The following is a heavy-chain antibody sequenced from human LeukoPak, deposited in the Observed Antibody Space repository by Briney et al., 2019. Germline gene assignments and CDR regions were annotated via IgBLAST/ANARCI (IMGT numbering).Heavy chain of an antibody. CDR2: IYYSGST. D-gene: IGHD3-3*01. CDR1: GGSFSSSSYY. V-gene: IGHV4-39*07. CDR3: ARERSGGYYFGY. J-gene: IGHJ4*02. Sequence: SETLSLTCTVSGGSFSSSSYYWGWIRQPPGKGLGWIGSIYYSGSTYYNPSLKSRVTISVDTSKNQFSLKLSSVTAADTAVYYCARERSGGYYFGYWGQGTLVTVSS.